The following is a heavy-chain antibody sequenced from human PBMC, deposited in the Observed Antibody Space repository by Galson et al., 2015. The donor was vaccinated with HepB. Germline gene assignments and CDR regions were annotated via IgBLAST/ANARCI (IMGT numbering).Heavy chain of an antibody. V-gene: IGHV1-18*01. CDR1: GYSFTNYG. CDR3: VRDLTIVGHYAEY. Sequence: SVKVSCKASGYSFTNYGINWVRRAPGQGLEWMGWINTYNGDTKSAQRVQDRVTLTTDTSARTVYMELRSLRSDDTAVYYCVRDLTIVGHYAEYWGQGTLVTVSS. CDR2: INTYNGDT. D-gene: IGHD1-26*01. J-gene: IGHJ4*02.